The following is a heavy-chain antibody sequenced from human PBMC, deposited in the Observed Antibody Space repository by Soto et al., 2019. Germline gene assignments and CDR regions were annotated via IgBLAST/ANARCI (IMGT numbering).Heavy chain of an antibody. CDR2: INHSGSA. CDR1: GGSFNGYI. D-gene: IGHD1-26*01. V-gene: IGHV4-34*01. CDR3: ARGLISGSHYSGGWYYFDY. J-gene: IGHJ4*02. Sequence: QVQLQQWGAGLLKPSETLSLTCAVYGGSFNGYIWSWIRQPPGKGLQWIGQINHSGSANYNPSLRSRVTISVHTSNSQFSLELSSVTAADTAVYYCARGLISGSHYSGGWYYFDYWGQGTVVTVSS.